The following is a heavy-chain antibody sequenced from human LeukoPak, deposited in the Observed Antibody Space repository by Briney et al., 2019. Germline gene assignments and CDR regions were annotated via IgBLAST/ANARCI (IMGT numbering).Heavy chain of an antibody. J-gene: IGHJ6*03. CDR1: GFTFSSYA. CDR3: AKDGGYSANDFDYYFYYMDV. CDR2: ISGGGGST. Sequence: GGSLRLSCAASGFTFSSYAMSWVRQAPGKGLEWVSAISGGGGSTYYSDSVKGRFTTSRDNSKNTLYLQMNRLRAEDTAVYYCAKDGGYSANDFDYYFYYMDVWGKGTTVTVSS. V-gene: IGHV3-23*01. D-gene: IGHD5-12*01.